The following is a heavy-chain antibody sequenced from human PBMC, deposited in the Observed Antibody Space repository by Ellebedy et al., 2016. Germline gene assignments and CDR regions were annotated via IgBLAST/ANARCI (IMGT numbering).Heavy chain of an antibody. Sequence: ASVKVSXKVSGYTLTELSMHWVRQAPGKGLEWMGGFDPEDGETIYAQKFQGRVTMTRDTSTSTVYMELSSLRSEDTAVYYCARDATTADNEGYMDVWGKGTTVTVSS. D-gene: IGHD4-17*01. CDR3: ARDATTADNEGYMDV. CDR1: GYTLTELS. CDR2: FDPEDGET. J-gene: IGHJ6*03. V-gene: IGHV1-24*01.